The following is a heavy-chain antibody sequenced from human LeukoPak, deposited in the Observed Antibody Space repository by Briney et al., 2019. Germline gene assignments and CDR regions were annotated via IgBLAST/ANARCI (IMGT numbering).Heavy chain of an antibody. D-gene: IGHD2-21*02. CDR3: AKDGGGYCGGDCYTHFDY. Sequence: PGGSLRLSCAASGFTFSSYAMHWVRQAPGKGLEWVAVISYDGSNKYYADSVKGRFTISRDNSKNTLYLQMNSLRAEDTAVYYCAKDGGGYCGGDCYTHFDYWGQGTLVTVSS. V-gene: IGHV3-30-3*01. CDR1: GFTFSSYA. CDR2: ISYDGSNK. J-gene: IGHJ4*02.